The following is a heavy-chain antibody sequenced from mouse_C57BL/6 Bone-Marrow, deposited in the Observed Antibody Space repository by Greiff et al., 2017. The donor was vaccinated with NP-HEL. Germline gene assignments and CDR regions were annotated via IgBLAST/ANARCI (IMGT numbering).Heavy chain of an antibody. Sequence: EVQRVESGEGLVKPGGSLKLSCAASGFTFSSYAMSWVRQTPEKRLEWVAYISSGGDYIYYADTVKGRFTISRDNARNTLYLQMSSLKSEDTAMYYCTRESYYYGSSYTWFAYWGQGTLVTVSA. CDR3: TRESYYYGSSYTWFAY. V-gene: IGHV5-9-1*02. D-gene: IGHD1-1*01. CDR1: GFTFSSYA. CDR2: ISSGGDYI. J-gene: IGHJ3*01.